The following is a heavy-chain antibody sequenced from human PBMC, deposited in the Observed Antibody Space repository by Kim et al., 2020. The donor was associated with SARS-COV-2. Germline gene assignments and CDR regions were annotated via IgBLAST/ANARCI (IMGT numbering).Heavy chain of an antibody. CDR3: ASEDSGYDHFDY. CDR2: IIPILGIA. D-gene: IGHD5-12*01. CDR1: GGTFSSYA. V-gene: IGHV1-69*04. J-gene: IGHJ4*02. Sequence: SVKVSCKASGGTFSSYAISWVRQAPGQGLEWMGRIIPILGIANYAQKFQGRVTITADKSTSTAYMELSSLRSEDTAVYYCASEDSGYDHFDYWGQGTLVTVSS.